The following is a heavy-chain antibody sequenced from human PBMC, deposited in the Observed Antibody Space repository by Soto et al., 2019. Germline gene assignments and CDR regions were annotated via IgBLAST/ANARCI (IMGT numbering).Heavy chain of an antibody. CDR3: AITYYYGSGSSRYYYYYGMDV. Sequence: GASVKVSCKASGGTFSNYAITWVRQAPGQGLEWLGRIIPIFGTTDYAQKFQGRVTITADESTTTAYMELSSLRSEDTAVYYCAITYYYGSGSSRYYYYYGMDVWGQGTTVTVS. CDR1: GGTFSNYA. CDR2: IIPIFGTT. D-gene: IGHD3-10*01. V-gene: IGHV1-69*13. J-gene: IGHJ6*02.